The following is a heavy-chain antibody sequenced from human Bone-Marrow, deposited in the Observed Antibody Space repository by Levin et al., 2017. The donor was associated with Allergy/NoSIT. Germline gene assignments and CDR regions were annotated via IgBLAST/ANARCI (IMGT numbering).Heavy chain of an antibody. D-gene: IGHD5-12*01. J-gene: IGHJ6*02. Sequence: NASETLSLTCTVSDDSIRDYYWSWVRQSPEKGLEWIGWIYYNGNTNYHPSLKSRVTMSVDTSKNRFSLNLSSVTAADTAVYYCARAGYSRNFYYAMDVWGQGTTVTVSS. CDR2: IYYNGNT. CDR3: ARAGYSRNFYYAMDV. CDR1: DDSIRDYY. V-gene: IGHV4-59*01.